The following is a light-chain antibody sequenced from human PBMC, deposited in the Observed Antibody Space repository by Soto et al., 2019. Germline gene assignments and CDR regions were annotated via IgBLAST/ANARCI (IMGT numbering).Light chain of an antibody. J-gene: IGKJ1*01. CDR1: QSVSSN. Sequence: EIVMTQSPATLSVSAGDTATLSCRASQSVSSNLAWYQQKPGQAPRLLIYGASTRATGIPARFSGSGSGTEFTLTISSLQSEDFAVYYCQQYNNWLGTFGQGTKVEIK. CDR3: QQYNNWLGT. V-gene: IGKV3-15*01. CDR2: GAS.